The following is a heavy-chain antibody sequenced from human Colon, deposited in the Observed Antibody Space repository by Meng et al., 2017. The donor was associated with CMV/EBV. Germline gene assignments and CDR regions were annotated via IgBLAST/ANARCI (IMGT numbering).Heavy chain of an antibody. Sequence: QGQLVQSGAEVRMPGASVKVSCKASGYSFTGCYIHWVRQAPGQGLEWMGWMDPTTGRTDYAQKFQGTVTMTRDTSISTAYLELSRLTSDDTAVYYCASHSSYVWGSHHWGQGTLVTVSS. D-gene: IGHD3-16*01. J-gene: IGHJ1*01. V-gene: IGHV1-2*02. CDR3: ASHSSYVWGSHH. CDR1: GYSFTGCY. CDR2: MDPTTGRT.